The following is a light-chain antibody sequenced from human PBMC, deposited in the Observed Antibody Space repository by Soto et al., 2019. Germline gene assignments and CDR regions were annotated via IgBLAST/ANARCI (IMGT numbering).Light chain of an antibody. CDR2: DAS. Sequence: EIVLTQSPATLSLSPGERATLSCRASQSVSSYLAWYQQKPGQAPRLLIYDASNRATGIQARFSGSGSGTDFTLTISSLEPEDFAIYYCQQRSNWPPDTFGGGTKVEIK. CDR1: QSVSSY. J-gene: IGKJ4*01. CDR3: QQRSNWPPDT. V-gene: IGKV3-11*01.